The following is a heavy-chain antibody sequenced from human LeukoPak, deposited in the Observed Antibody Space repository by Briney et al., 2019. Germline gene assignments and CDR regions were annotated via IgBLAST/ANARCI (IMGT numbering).Heavy chain of an antibody. D-gene: IGHD5-12*01. V-gene: IGHV3-7*01. J-gene: IGHJ4*02. Sequence: PGGSLRLSCAASGFTFSSYWMSWVRQAPGKGLEGVANIKQDGSEKYYVDSVKGRFTISRDNAKNSLYLQMNSLRAEDTAVYYCASPRGYGYYFDYWGQGTLVTVSS. CDR2: IKQDGSEK. CDR3: ASPRGYGYYFDY. CDR1: GFTFSSYW.